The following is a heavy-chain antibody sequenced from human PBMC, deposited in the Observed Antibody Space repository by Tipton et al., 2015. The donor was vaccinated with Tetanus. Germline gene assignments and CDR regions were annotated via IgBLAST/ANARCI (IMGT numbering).Heavy chain of an antibody. CDR3: ASHLGSCTSTSCQPFAY. Sequence: TLFLTCAVSGVSISTSDWWSWVRQPPGKGLEWIGEIFHDGTTNYNPSLKSRVTISVDKSKSQFSLKWTSVTAADTAVYYCASHLGSCTSTSCQPFAYWGQGTLVTVSS. D-gene: IGHD2-2*01. CDR1: GVSISTSDW. CDR2: IFHDGTT. J-gene: IGHJ4*02. V-gene: IGHV4-4*02.